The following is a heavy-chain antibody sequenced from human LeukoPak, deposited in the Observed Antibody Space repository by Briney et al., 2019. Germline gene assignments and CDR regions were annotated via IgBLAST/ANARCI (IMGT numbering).Heavy chain of an antibody. J-gene: IGHJ3*02. D-gene: IGHD2-15*01. CDR3: ARDHPRYCSGGSCYYDAFDI. Sequence: ASVKVSCKASGYTFTSYGISWVRQAPGQGLEWMGWISAYNGNTNYAQKLQGRVTMTTDTSTSIAYMELRSLRSDDTAVYYCARDHPRYCSGGSCYYDAFDIWGQGTMVTVSS. V-gene: IGHV1-18*01. CDR2: ISAYNGNT. CDR1: GYTFTSYG.